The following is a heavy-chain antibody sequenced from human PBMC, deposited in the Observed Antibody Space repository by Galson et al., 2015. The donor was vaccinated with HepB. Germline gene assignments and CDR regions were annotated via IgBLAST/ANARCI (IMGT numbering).Heavy chain of an antibody. Sequence: SVKVSCKASGYTFTSYHMHWVRQAPGQGLEWMGIINPSGGSTTYAQKFQGRVTMTRDTSTTTVYMELSSLRSEDTAVYYCARGPPNVLRFLEWLLGYWGQGTLVTVSS. D-gene: IGHD3-3*01. V-gene: IGHV1-46*01. CDR2: INPSGGST. CDR1: GYTFTSYH. J-gene: IGHJ4*02. CDR3: ARGPPNVLRFLEWLLGY.